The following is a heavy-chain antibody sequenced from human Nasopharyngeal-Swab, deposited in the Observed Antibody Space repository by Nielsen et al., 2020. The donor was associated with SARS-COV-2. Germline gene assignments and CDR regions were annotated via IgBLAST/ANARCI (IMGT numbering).Heavy chain of an antibody. V-gene: IGHV3-74*03. Sequence: ESLTLACAASGFSFTYYWMHWVRHAPVKGMVWVSRINNDGSSTTDADSVKGRFTIPRDNAQDLVYLQMNSLRANDTAVYYCASSITQNSCMNVWGQGTTVTVSS. J-gene: IGHJ6*02. CDR3: ASSITQNSCMNV. CDR1: GFSFTYYW. D-gene: IGHD1-14*01. CDR2: INNDGSST.